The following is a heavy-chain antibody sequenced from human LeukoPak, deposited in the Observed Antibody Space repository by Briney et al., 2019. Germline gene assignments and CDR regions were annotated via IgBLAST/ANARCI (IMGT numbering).Heavy chain of an antibody. CDR1: GFTLSSYW. J-gene: IGHJ4*02. V-gene: IGHV3-7*04. CDR2: IKNDGSEK. Sequence: GGSLRLSCAASGFTLSSYWMAWVRQAPGKGLEWVATIKNDGSEKNYVDSVKGRFTISRDNAKNSLYLQMGGLRAEDTAVYFCATADWFSFDFWGQGTLVTVSS. D-gene: IGHD3-9*01. CDR3: ATADWFSFDF.